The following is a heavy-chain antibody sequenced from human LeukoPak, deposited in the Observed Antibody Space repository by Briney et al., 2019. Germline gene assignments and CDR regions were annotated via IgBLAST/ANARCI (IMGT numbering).Heavy chain of an antibody. V-gene: IGHV1-18*01. Sequence: ASVKLSCNASGSTLTTYGFIWVRQAAGQGLEWRGWISAYNGNTNYAQKLQGRVTITTHTTTSTAYMELRRLRSDDTAVYYCARDRVYSSGWYYFDYWGQRTLVTVSS. CDR3: ARDRVYSSGWYYFDY. CDR2: ISAYNGNT. CDR1: GSTLTTYG. J-gene: IGHJ4*02. D-gene: IGHD6-19*01.